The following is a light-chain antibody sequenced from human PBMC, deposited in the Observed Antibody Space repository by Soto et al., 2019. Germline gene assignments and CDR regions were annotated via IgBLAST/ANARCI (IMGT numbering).Light chain of an antibody. Sequence: EIVLTQSPGTLSLSPAERATLSCRASQSVSSDYLACYQQIPGQAPSLIIDGASSRATVIPDRLSGSESGTEFTLTISGLATEDFAVYYCQQSSSWLCTFGQGTKLEIK. CDR3: QQSSSWLCT. CDR1: QSVSSDY. CDR2: GAS. J-gene: IGKJ2*02. V-gene: IGKV3-20*01.